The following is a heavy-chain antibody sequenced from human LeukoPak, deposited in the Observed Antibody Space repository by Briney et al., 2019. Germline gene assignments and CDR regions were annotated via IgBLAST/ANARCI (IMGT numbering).Heavy chain of an antibody. CDR2: INPNSGGT. Sequence: ASVKLSCTASGYRFIGYYMHWVRQAPGQGLEWMGRINPNSGGTNYAQKFQGRVTMTRDTSISTAYMELSRLRSDDTAVYYCARGVGRVVVTAPPFDYWGKGTLATVSS. V-gene: IGHV1-2*02. J-gene: IGHJ4*02. D-gene: IGHD2-21*02. CDR1: GYRFIGYY. CDR3: ARGVGRVVVTAPPFDY.